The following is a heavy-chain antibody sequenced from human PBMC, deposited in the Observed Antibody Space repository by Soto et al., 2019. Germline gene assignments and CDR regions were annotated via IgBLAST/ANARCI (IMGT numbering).Heavy chain of an antibody. V-gene: IGHV4-30-4*01. CDR1: GGSITSDYSC. J-gene: IGHJ4*02. CDR3: ARGPSGDKVHY. Sequence: QVQLQESGPGLVKPSQTLSLTCTVSGGSITSDYSCWSWIRQPPGEGLEWIGHIFDSGTTYTNPSLRSLVAISLDTSKNHFSLTLSSVTAADTDVYYCARGPSGDKVHYWGQGALVTVSS. CDR2: IFDSGTT. D-gene: IGHD7-27*01.